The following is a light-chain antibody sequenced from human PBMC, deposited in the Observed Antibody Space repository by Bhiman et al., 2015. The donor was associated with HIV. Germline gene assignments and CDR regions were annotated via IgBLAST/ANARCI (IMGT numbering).Light chain of an antibody. V-gene: IGLV3-1*01. Sequence: SYELTQPPSVSVSPGQTASITCSGDRLGDKYASWYQQKPGQSPMLVIYQDNRRPSGIPERFSGSNSGNTATLTISGTQAMDEADYYCQAWDGSTEVFGTGTKVTVL. J-gene: IGLJ1*01. CDR2: QDN. CDR1: RLGDKY. CDR3: QAWDGSTEV.